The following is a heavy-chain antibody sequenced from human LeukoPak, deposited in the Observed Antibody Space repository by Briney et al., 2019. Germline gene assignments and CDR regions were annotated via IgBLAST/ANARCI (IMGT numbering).Heavy chain of an antibody. CDR3: ARVGYDSSGYSLFDY. V-gene: IGHV1-18*01. J-gene: IGHJ4*02. CDR1: GYTFTSYG. CDR2: ISAYNGNT. D-gene: IGHD3-22*01. Sequence: ASVNVSCKASGYTFTSYGISWVRQAPGQGLEWMGWISAYNGNTNYAQKLQGRVTMTTDTSTSTAYMELRSLRSDDTAVYYCARVGYDSSGYSLFDYWGQGTLVTVSS.